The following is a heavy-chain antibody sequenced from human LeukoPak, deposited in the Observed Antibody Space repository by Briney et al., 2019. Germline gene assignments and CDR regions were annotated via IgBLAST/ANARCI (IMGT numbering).Heavy chain of an antibody. D-gene: IGHD2-2*01. CDR1: GGTFSSYA. J-gene: IGHJ4*02. CDR2: IIPIFGTA. Sequence: GASLKVSCKASGGTFSSYAISWVRQAPGQGLEWMGGIIPIFGTANYAQKFQGRVTITTDESTSTAYMELSSLRSEDTAVYYCARGCSSTSCYWSYFDYWGQGTLVTVSS. CDR3: ARGCSSTSCYWSYFDY. V-gene: IGHV1-69*05.